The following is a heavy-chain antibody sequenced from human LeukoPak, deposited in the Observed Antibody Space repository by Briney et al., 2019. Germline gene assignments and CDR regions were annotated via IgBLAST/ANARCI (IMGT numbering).Heavy chain of an antibody. CDR3: ARDYLLYDTSGYYYLLRY. Sequence: ASVKVSCKASGYSFNGYYIHWVRQAPGQGLEWMGWINPNSGGTGYAQKFQGRVTMTRDTFISTAYMELSRLRSDDTAVYYCARDYLLYDTSGYYYLLRYWGQGTLVTVSS. D-gene: IGHD3-22*01. V-gene: IGHV1-2*02. CDR2: INPNSGGT. CDR1: GYSFNGYY. J-gene: IGHJ4*02.